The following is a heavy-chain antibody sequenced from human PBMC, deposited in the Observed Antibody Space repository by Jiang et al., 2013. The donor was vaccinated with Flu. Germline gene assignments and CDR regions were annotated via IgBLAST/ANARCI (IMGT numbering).Heavy chain of an antibody. CDR1: GGSFSGYY. CDR2: INHSGST. Sequence: LLKPSETLSLTCAVYGGSFSGYYWSWIRQPPGKGLEWIGEINHSGSTNYNPSLKSRVTISVDTSKNQFSLKLSSVTAADTAVYYCASGYVLDYWGQGTLVTVSS. D-gene: IGHD3-10*02. CDR3: ASGYVLDY. J-gene: IGHJ4*02. V-gene: IGHV4-34*01.